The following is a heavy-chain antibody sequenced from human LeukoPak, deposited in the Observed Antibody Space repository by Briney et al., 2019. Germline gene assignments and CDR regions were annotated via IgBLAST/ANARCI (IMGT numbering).Heavy chain of an antibody. Sequence: GGSLRLSCAASGFTFSSYWMSWVRQAPGKGLEWVANIKQDGSEKYYVDSVKGRFTISRDNAKNSLYLQMNSLRAEDTALYYCAKAAGYSSSWYWDYWGQGTLVTVSS. CDR2: IKQDGSEK. CDR3: AKAAGYSSSWYWDY. CDR1: GFTFSSYW. D-gene: IGHD6-13*01. V-gene: IGHV3-7*03. J-gene: IGHJ4*02.